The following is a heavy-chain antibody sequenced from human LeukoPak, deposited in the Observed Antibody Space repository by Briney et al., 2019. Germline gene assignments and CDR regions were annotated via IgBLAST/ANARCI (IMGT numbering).Heavy chain of an antibody. V-gene: IGHV3-7*03. CDR3: ARDGLLWFGDGLTSYGMDV. D-gene: IGHD3-10*01. J-gene: IGHJ6*04. Sequence: TGGSLRLSCAASGFTFSSYWMSWVRQAPGKGLEWVANIKQDGSEKYYVDSVKGRFTISKDNAKNSLYLQMNSLRAEDTAVYYCARDGLLWFGDGLTSYGMDVWGKGTTVTVSS. CDR1: GFTFSSYW. CDR2: IKQDGSEK.